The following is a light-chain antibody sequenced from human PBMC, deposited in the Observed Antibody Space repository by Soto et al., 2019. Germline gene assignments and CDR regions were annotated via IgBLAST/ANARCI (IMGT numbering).Light chain of an antibody. CDR1: QSVSSN. CDR2: GAS. J-gene: IGKJ5*01. Sequence: DIVMTQSPATLSGSPGERATLSCMASQSVSSNLAWYQQKPGQAPRLLIYGASTRATGIPARFSGSGSGTEFTLTISSLQSEDFAVYYCQQYNNWPITFGQGTRLEI. V-gene: IGKV3-15*01. CDR3: QQYNNWPIT.